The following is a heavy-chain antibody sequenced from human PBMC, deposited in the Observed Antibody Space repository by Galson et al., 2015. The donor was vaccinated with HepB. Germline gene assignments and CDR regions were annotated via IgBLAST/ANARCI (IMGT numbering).Heavy chain of an antibody. J-gene: IGHJ4*02. D-gene: IGHD2-2*02. V-gene: IGHV4-39*01. CDR1: GGSISSSSYY. Sequence: ETLSLTCTVSGGSISSSSYYWGWIRQPPGKGLEWIGSIYYSGSTYYNPSLKSRVTISVDTSKNQFSLKLSSVTAADTAVYYCARRRGYCSSTSCYIFDYWGQGTLVTVSS. CDR2: IYYSGST. CDR3: ARRRGYCSSTSCYIFDY.